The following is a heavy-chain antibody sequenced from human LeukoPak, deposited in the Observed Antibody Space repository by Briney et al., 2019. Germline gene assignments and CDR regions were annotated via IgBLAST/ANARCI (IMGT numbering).Heavy chain of an antibody. Sequence: SVKVSCKASGGTFSSYAISWVRQAPGQGLEWMGRIIPILGIANYAQKFQGRVTITADKSTSTAYMELSSLRSEDTAVYYCARLAAGTDYYGMDVWGQGTTVTVSS. V-gene: IGHV1-69*04. CDR2: IIPILGIA. CDR1: GGTFSSYA. D-gene: IGHD6-13*01. CDR3: ARLAAGTDYYGMDV. J-gene: IGHJ6*02.